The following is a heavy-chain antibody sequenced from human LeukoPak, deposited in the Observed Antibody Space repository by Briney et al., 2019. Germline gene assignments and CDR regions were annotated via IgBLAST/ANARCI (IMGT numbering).Heavy chain of an antibody. CDR1: GFTFSSYW. V-gene: IGHV3-74*01. CDR3: ARDSRYYYDSRNYDNVAFDM. CDR2: ISSDGRTT. J-gene: IGHJ3*02. Sequence: PGGSLRLSCAASGFTFSSYWMHWVRQGPGKGLVWVSRISSDGRTTSYADSVKGRFTISRGNAKNTLYLQMNSLRVEDTAVYYCARDSRYYYDSRNYDNVAFDMWGQGTMVTVSS. D-gene: IGHD3-10*01.